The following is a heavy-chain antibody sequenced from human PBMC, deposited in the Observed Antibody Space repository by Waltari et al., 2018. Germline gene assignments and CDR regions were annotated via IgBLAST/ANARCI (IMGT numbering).Heavy chain of an antibody. J-gene: IGHJ3*02. D-gene: IGHD2-15*01. CDR2: FDYRGNT. CDR1: GGSISTYY. CDR3: ARLHCGDGICYDAFDI. V-gene: IGHV4-59*01. Sequence: QVQLQESGPGLVKPSETLSLTCTVSGGSISTYYWSWLRQPPGKGLEWIGYFDYRGNTNYNPSLKSRFTLSVATPKNLFSLKLTSVTAADTAIFYCARLHCGDGICYDAFDIWGQGTMVTVSS.